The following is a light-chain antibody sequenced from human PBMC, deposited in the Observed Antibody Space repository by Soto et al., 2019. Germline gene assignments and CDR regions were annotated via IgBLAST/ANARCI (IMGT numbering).Light chain of an antibody. V-gene: IGKV3D-15*01. J-gene: IGKJ3*01. Sequence: EIVLTQSPGTLSLSPVERATLSCRAIQSVSSSYLAWYQQKPGQAPRLLIYGASSRATGIPARFSGSGSGTEFTLTISSLQSEDFAVYYCQQYNNWPRITFGPGTKVDI. CDR2: GAS. CDR3: QQYNNWPRIT. CDR1: QSVSSSY.